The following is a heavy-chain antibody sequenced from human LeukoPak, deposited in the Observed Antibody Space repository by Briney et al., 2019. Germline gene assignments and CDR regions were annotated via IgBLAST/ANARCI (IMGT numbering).Heavy chain of an antibody. CDR3: ARDPGRTDH. J-gene: IGHJ4*02. Sequence: GGSLRLSCAASGFSFSTYWMTWVRQAPGKGLEWVANIKQDGRDTYYVDSVKGRFTISRDNTKNSLYLQMNSLRVEDTAVYYCARDPGRTDHWGQGTLVTVSS. CDR1: GFSFSTYW. CDR2: IKQDGRDT. V-gene: IGHV3-7*01.